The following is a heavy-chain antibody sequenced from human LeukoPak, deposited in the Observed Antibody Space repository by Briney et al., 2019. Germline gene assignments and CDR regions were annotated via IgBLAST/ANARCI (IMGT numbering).Heavy chain of an antibody. CDR1: GGSISSYY. V-gene: IGHV4-59*08. D-gene: IGHD6-13*01. Sequence: SETLSLTCTVSGGSISSYYWSWIRQPPGKGLEWIGYIYYSGSTNYNPSLKSRVTISVDTSKNQLSLKLSSVTAADTAVYYCATLRPGIAAAGTGFWFDPWGQGTLVTVSS. CDR3: ATLRPGIAAAGTGFWFDP. CDR2: IYYSGST. J-gene: IGHJ5*02.